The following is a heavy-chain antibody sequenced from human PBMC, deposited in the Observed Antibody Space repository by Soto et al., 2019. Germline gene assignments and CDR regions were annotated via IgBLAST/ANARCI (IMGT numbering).Heavy chain of an antibody. CDR3: AREAYCAILTGYYTSYYYHGMDV. Sequence: ASVKVSCKASGYTFTSCGISWVRQAPGQGLEWMGWISAYNGNTNYAQKLQGRVTMTTDTSTSTAYMELRSLRSDDTAVYYCAREAYCAILTGYYTSYYYHGMDVWGQGTTVTVSS. V-gene: IGHV1-18*04. J-gene: IGHJ6*02. CDR2: ISAYNGNT. CDR1: GYTFTSCG. D-gene: IGHD3-9*01.